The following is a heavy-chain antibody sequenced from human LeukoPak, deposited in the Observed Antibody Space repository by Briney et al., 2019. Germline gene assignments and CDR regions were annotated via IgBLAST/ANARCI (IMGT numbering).Heavy chain of an antibody. CDR1: GGSISSSNW. J-gene: IGHJ3*02. CDR2: IYHSGST. Sequence: SETLSLTCAVSGGSISSSNWWSWVRQPPGKGLGWIGEIYHSGSTNYNPSLKSRVTISVDKSKNQFSLKLSSVTAADTAVYYCARSPFKSRAFDIWGQGTMVTVSS. V-gene: IGHV4-4*02. CDR3: ARSPFKSRAFDI.